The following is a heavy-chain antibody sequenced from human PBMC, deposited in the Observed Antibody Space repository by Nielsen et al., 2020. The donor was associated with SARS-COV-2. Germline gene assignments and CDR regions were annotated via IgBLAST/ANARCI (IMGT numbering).Heavy chain of an antibody. CDR1: GFTLSCYI. J-gene: IGHJ3*02. D-gene: IGHD4-17*01. CDR2: NSSSSATK. Sequence: GESLKISCAASGFTLSCYIMNLVRQAPGKGLEWVSYNSSSSATKTYGDFVKGRFTISRDNAKTSLYLQMNSLRVEDTALYYCAKVFYGDNDAFDIWGQGTMVTVSS. V-gene: IGHV3-48*04. CDR3: AKVFYGDNDAFDI.